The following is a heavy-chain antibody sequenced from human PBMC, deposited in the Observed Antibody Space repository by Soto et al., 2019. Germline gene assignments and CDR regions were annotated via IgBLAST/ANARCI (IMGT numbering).Heavy chain of an antibody. D-gene: IGHD3-3*01. CDR1: GGSISGSSYY. CDR2: IYYSGIT. V-gene: IGHV4-39*01. Sequence: SETLSHTCTVSGGSISGSSYYWVWIRQPPGKVLDWIGSIYYSGITYYNPSLKSRVTISVDTSKNQFSLKLSSVTAADTAVYYCARHRKEGGYDFWSGYFRRGEDYYYYYGMDVWGQGTTVTVSS. J-gene: IGHJ6*02. CDR3: ARHRKEGGYDFWSGYFRRGEDYYYYYGMDV.